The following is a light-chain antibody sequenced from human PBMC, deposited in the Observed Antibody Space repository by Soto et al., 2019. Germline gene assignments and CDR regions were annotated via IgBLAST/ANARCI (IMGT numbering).Light chain of an antibody. J-gene: IGLJ2*01. CDR2: RNN. V-gene: IGLV1-47*01. CDR1: SSNIGSNY. CDR3: AAWDDSLSGVV. Sequence: QSVLTQPPSASGTPGQRVTISCSGSSSNIGSNYVFWYQHLPGTAPKLLIYRNNPRPSGVPDRFSGSKSGTSASLAISGLRSEDETDYYWAAWDDSLSGVVFGGGTKLTVL.